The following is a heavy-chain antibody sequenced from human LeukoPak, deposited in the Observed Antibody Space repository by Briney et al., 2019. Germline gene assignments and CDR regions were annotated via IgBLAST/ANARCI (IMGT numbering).Heavy chain of an antibody. V-gene: IGHV3-23*01. CDR1: GFTFSSYA. CDR3: AKVSPYGGAPC. J-gene: IGHJ4*02. D-gene: IGHD4-17*01. CDR2: ISGSGGST. Sequence: GGSLRLSCAASGFTFSSYAVHWVRQAPGKGLEWVSAISGSGGSTYYADSVKGRFTISRDNSKSTLYLQTSSLRAEDTAVYYCAKVSPYGGAPCWGQGTLLTVSS.